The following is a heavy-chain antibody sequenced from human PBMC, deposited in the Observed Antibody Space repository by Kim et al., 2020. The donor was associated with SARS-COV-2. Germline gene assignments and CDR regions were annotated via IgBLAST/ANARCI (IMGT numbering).Heavy chain of an antibody. Sequence: TNYAQKLQGRVTMTTDTSTSTAYMELRSLRSDDTAVYYCARDDQITIFGYWGQGTLVTVSS. D-gene: IGHD3-3*01. V-gene: IGHV1-18*01. CDR2: T. J-gene: IGHJ4*02. CDR3: ARDDQITIFGY.